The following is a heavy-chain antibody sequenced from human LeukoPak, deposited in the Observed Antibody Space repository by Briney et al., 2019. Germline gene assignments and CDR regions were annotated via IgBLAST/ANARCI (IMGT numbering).Heavy chain of an antibody. CDR2: IHASGNR. J-gene: IGHJ4*02. CDR3: ARDVAFKAFDC. CDR1: GFSVSNKY. V-gene: IGHV3-53*01. D-gene: IGHD5-12*01. Sequence: GGSLRLSCAVSGFSVSNKYVSWFRQAPGKGLECVSAIHASGNRHYSDSVEGRFIIPRDIYKNTIYLQMNSLRAEDTAIYYCARDVAFKAFDCWGQGTLVTVYS.